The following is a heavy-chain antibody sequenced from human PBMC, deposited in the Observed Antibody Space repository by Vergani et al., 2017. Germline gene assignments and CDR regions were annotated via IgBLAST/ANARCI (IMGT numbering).Heavy chain of an antibody. V-gene: IGHV1-69*13. CDR1: GGTFSSYA. D-gene: IGHD3-9*01. CDR2: IIPIFGTA. CDR3: ARATPXYDILTGYSYYFDY. Sequence: QVQLVQSGAEVKKPGSSVKVSCKASGGTFSSYAISWVRQAPGQGLEWMGRIIPIFGTANYAQKFQGRVTITADESTSTAYMELSSLRSEDTAVYYCARATPXYDILTGYSYYFDYWGQGTLVTVSS. J-gene: IGHJ4*02.